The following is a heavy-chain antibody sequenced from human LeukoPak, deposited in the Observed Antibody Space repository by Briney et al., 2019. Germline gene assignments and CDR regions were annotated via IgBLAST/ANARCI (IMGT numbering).Heavy chain of an antibody. D-gene: IGHD3-10*02. Sequence: SGGSLRLSCAASGFTSSSYEMNWVRQAPGKGLEWVSYISSSGSTIYYADSVEGRFTISRENAKNSLYLQMNSLRAEDTAVYYCAELGITMIGGVWGKGTTVTISS. J-gene: IGHJ6*04. CDR3: AELGITMIGGV. V-gene: IGHV3-48*03. CDR1: GFTSSSYE. CDR2: ISSSGSTI.